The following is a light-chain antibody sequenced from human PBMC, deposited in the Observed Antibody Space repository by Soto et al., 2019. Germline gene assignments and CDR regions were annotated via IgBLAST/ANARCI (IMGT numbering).Light chain of an antibody. CDR3: QQYGRSPLLYT. Sequence: EIVLTQSPGTLSLSPGEGATLSCRASQSVTSNYLAWYQQKPGQAPRLLIYGASTGAAGVPDRFSGSGSGTDFTLTISRLEPEDFAVYYCQQYGRSPLLYTFGQGTKLGVK. J-gene: IGKJ2*01. CDR1: QSVTSNY. CDR2: GAS. V-gene: IGKV3-20*01.